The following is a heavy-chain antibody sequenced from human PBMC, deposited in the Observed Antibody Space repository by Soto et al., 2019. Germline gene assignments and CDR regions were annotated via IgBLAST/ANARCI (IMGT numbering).Heavy chain of an antibody. J-gene: IGHJ2*01. CDR1: GFNFGDYA. CDR3: TRDPSDGDYWYFDL. Sequence: GGSLRLSYTASGFNFGDYAMTWVRQAPWKGLEWVGFIRSKVHGGTPDYAASVQGRFAISRDDSRNIAYLQMNNVKADDTAMYYCTRDPSDGDYWYFDLWGRGTLVTVSS. V-gene: IGHV3-49*04. D-gene: IGHD3-3*01. CDR2: IRSKVHGGTP.